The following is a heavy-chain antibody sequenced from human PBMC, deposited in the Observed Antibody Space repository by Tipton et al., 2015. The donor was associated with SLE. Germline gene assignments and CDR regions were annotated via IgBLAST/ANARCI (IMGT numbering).Heavy chain of an antibody. D-gene: IGHD5-24*01. CDR3: ASRGAYRVFAY. CDR2: INHSGGT. CDR1: GGSFSGYS. Sequence: LRLSCTVYGGSFSGYSWTWIRQPPGKGLEWIGEINHSGGTNYNPSLKSRVTISVDTSKNQFSLKLSSVTAADTAVYYCASRGAYRVFAYWGQGTLVTVSS. J-gene: IGHJ4*02. V-gene: IGHV4-34*01.